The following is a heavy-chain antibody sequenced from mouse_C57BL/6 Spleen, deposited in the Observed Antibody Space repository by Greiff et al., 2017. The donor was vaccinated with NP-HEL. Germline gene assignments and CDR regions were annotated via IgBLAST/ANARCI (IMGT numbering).Heavy chain of an antibody. CDR3: ALYDYDEAY. J-gene: IGHJ3*01. CDR2: IYAGDGDT. D-gene: IGHD2-4*01. CDR1: GYAFSSSW. Sequence: QVQLQQSGPELVKPGASVKISCKASGYAFSSSWMNWVKQRPGKGLEWIGRIYAGDGDTNYNGKFKGKATLTADKSSSTAYMQLSSLTSEDSAVYFCALYDYDEAYWGQGTLVTVSA. V-gene: IGHV1-82*01.